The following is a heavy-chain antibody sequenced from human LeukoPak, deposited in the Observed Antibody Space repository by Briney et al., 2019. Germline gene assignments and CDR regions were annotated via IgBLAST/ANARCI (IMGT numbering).Heavy chain of an antibody. Sequence: GGSLRLSCAVSGFTVSSNYMSWVRQAPGKGLEWVSVLYSGGSTYYADSVKGRFTISRDNSKNTLYLQMNSLRGEDTAVYYCASRYSSSWYYYYYYMDVWGKGITVTVSS. CDR2: LYSGGST. J-gene: IGHJ6*03. V-gene: IGHV3-66*01. D-gene: IGHD6-13*01. CDR1: GFTVSSNY. CDR3: ASRYSSSWYYYYYYMDV.